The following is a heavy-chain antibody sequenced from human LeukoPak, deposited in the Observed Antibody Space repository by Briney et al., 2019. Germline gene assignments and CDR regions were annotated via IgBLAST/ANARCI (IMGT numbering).Heavy chain of an antibody. D-gene: IGHD3-10*01. CDR3: ARDGSMVRGVIKPSAFDI. CDR2: ISSSGSTI. CDR1: GFTFSSYE. V-gene: IGHV3-48*03. Sequence: GGSLRLSCAASGFTFSSYEMNWVRQAPGKGLEWVSYISSSGSTIYYADSVKGRFTISRDNAKNSLYLQMNNLRAEDTAVYYCARDGSMVRGVIKPSAFDIWGQGTMVTVSS. J-gene: IGHJ3*02.